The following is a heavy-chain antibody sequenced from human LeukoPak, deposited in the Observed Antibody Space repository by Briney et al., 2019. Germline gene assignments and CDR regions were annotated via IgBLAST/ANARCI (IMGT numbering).Heavy chain of an antibody. Sequence: ASVKVSCKASGYTFTSYAMHWVRQAPGQRLEWMGWINAGNGNTKYSQEFQGRVTITRDTSASTACMELSSLRSEDMAVYYCARDGAPGYCSSTSCYRWWYFDLWGRGTLVTVSS. V-gene: IGHV1-3*03. CDR1: GYTFTSYA. CDR3: ARDGAPGYCSSTSCYRWWYFDL. CDR2: INAGNGNT. J-gene: IGHJ2*01. D-gene: IGHD2-2*01.